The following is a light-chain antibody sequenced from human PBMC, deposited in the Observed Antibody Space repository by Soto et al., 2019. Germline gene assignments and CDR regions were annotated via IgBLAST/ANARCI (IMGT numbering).Light chain of an antibody. CDR1: QSISSY. CDR3: QQSYNTPIT. CDR2: AAS. V-gene: IGKV1-39*01. J-gene: IGKJ5*01. Sequence: DIQMTQSPSSLSASVGDRVTITCRASQSISSYLNWYQQKPGKAPKLLIYAASSLQSGVPSRFSGSGSGTDFTLTISSLQPEDFATYYCQQSYNTPITLSQGTRLEIK.